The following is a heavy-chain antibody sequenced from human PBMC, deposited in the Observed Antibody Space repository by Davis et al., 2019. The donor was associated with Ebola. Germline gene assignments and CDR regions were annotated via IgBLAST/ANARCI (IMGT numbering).Heavy chain of an antibody. CDR2: IYYSGST. CDR3: ARGPYCSSTSCYTGTNWFDP. V-gene: IGHV4-59*01. D-gene: IGHD2-2*02. J-gene: IGHJ5*02. CDR1: GGSISSYY. Sequence: MPSETLSLTCTVSGGSISSYYWSWIGQPPGKGLEWIGYIYYSGSTNYNPSLKSRVTISVDTSKNQFSLKLSSVTAADTAVYYCARGPYCSSTSCYTGTNWFDPWGQGTLVTVSS.